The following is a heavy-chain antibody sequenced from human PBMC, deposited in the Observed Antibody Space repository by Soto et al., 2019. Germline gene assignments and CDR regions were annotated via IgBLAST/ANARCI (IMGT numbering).Heavy chain of an antibody. CDR2: ISGSGGST. D-gene: IGHD3-3*01. CDR3: AKDDLERDYFDY. CDR1: GFTFSSYA. J-gene: IGHJ4*02. V-gene: IGHV3-23*01. Sequence: GGSPRLSCAASGFTFSSYAVSWVRQAPGKGLEWVSSISGSGGSTDYTVSVKGRFTISRDNSKNTLYLQMNSLRAEDTAVYYCAKDDLERDYFDYWGQGTLVTVSS.